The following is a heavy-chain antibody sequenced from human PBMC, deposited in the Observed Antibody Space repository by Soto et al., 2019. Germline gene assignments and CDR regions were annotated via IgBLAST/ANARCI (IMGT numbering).Heavy chain of an antibody. CDR3: ARGLRVVATITNWFDP. J-gene: IGHJ5*02. CDR2: INHSGST. CDR1: GGSFSGYY. V-gene: IGHV4-34*01. Sequence: SETLSLTCAVYGGSFSGYYWSWIRQPPGKGLEWIGEINHSGSTNYNPSLKSRVTISVDTSKNQFSLKLSSVTAADTAVYYCARGLRVVATITNWFDPWGQGTLVTVSS. D-gene: IGHD5-12*01.